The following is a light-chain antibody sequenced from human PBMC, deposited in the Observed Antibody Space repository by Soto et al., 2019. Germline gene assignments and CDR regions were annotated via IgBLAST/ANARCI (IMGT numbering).Light chain of an antibody. CDR1: QSVRNT. CDR3: QQYNNWPPIT. J-gene: IGKJ5*01. V-gene: IGKV3-15*01. CDR2: YAS. Sequence: EIMMTQSPATLSVSPGERATLSCRASQSVRNTLAWYQQKPGQAPRLLLYYASTRATGIPARFSGSGSGTEFTLTISSLQSEDFALYYCQQYNNWPPITFGQGTRLEIK.